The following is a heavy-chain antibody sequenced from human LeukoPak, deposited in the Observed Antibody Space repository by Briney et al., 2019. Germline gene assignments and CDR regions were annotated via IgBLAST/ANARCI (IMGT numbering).Heavy chain of an antibody. V-gene: IGHV4-39*01. CDR3: AKGLRYLSFNDAFDI. CDR1: GFTYSSYSMN. J-gene: IGHJ3*02. D-gene: IGHD3-9*01. Sequence: GSLRLSCAASGFTYSSYSMNWVRQAPGKGLEWIGSMYYSGSTYYNPSLKSRVTISVDTSKNQFSLRLSSVTAADTAVYFCAKGLRYLSFNDAFDIWGQGTMVTVSS. CDR2: MYYSGST.